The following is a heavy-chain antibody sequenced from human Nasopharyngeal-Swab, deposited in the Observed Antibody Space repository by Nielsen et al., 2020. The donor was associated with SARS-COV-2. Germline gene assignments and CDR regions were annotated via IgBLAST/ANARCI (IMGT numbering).Heavy chain of an antibody. CDR2: IGTAGDT. CDR1: GFTFSSYD. Sequence: GESLKISCAASGFTFSSYDMHWVRQATGKGLEWVSAIGTAGDTYYPGSVKGRFTFSRENAKNSLYLQMNSLRAGDTAVYYCAREGELGGSWYFDLWGRGTLVTVSS. V-gene: IGHV3-13*01. CDR3: AREGELGGSWYFDL. J-gene: IGHJ2*01. D-gene: IGHD1-26*01.